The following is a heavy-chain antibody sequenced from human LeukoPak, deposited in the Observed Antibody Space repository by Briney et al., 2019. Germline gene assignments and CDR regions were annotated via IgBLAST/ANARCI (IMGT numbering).Heavy chain of an antibody. V-gene: IGHV1-2*06. J-gene: IGHJ3*02. CDR1: GYTFTGYY. Sequence: ASVTVSCKASGYTFTGYYMHWVRQAPGQGLDWMGRINPNSGGTNYAQKFQGRVTMTRDTSISTAYMELSRLRSDDTAVHYCFQNTARDAFDIWGQGTMVTVSS. D-gene: IGHD5-18*01. CDR2: INPNSGGT. CDR3: FQNTARDAFDI.